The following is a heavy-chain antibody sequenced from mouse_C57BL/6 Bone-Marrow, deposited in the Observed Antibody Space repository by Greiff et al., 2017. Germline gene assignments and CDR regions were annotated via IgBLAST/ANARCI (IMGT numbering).Heavy chain of an antibody. J-gene: IGHJ2*01. CDR1: GYTFTDYE. CDR3: TRWDCIDY. Sequence: VQLQQSGAELVRPGASVTLSCKASGYTFTDYEMHWVKQTPVHGLEWIGAIDPETGGTAYNQKFKGKAILTADKSSSQAYMELRSLTAEDSAVYYGTRWDCIDYWGQGTTLTVSS. CDR2: IDPETGGT. V-gene: IGHV1-15*01. D-gene: IGHD4-1*01.